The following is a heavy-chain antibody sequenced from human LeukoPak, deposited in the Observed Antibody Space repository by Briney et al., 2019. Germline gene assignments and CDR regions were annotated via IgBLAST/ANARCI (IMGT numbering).Heavy chain of an antibody. CDR1: GGSISSYY. D-gene: IGHD3-22*01. V-gene: IGHV4-59*01. J-gene: IGHJ5*02. CDR2: IYYSGST. CDR3: ASGYFRDSAGYYGWFDP. Sequence: SETLSLTCTVSGGSISSYYWSWIRQPPGKGLEWIGYIYYSGSTNYNPSLKSRVTISVDTSKNQFSLKLSSVTAADTAVYYCASGYFRDSAGYYGWFDPWGQGTLVSVSS.